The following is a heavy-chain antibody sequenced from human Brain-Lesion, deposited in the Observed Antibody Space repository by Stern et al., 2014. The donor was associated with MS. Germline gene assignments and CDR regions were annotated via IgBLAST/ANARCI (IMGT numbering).Heavy chain of an antibody. D-gene: IGHD3-3*01. CDR3: ARDQRGITIFGVVTDYYYLGMDV. Sequence: VQLVESGAEVKKPGASVQVSCKTSGYIFTGYYIHWVRQAPGQGLEWMAWIKPNTGGTKYAQKFQGRVTMSRDTSISTAYVELSSLTSDDTAVYYCARDQRGITIFGVVTDYYYLGMDVWGQGTTVTVSS. CDR1: GYIFTGYY. CDR2: IKPNTGGT. V-gene: IGHV1-2*02. J-gene: IGHJ6*02.